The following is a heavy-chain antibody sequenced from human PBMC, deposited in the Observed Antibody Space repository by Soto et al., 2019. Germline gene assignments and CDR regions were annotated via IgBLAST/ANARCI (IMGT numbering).Heavy chain of an antibody. CDR2: ISRTGDSA. J-gene: IGHJ5*01. Sequence: EVHLLESGGALVQPGGSLTLSCAASGFSFSDYAMSWVRQAPGKGLEGVSSISRTGDSAYYADSVKGRFDISRDRSKNMLSLQMNTLRVEDTAVYYCAKGPDGSGYYHNWFDSWGQGTLITVSS. CDR3: AKGPDGSGYYHNWFDS. V-gene: IGHV3-23*01. CDR1: GFSFSDYA. D-gene: IGHD3-22*01.